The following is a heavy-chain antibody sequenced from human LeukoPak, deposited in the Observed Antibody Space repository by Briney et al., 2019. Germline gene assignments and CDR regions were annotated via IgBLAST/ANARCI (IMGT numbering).Heavy chain of an antibody. CDR3: AKDTTLYSDY. CDR2: IKQDGNEK. V-gene: IGHV3-7*03. J-gene: IGHJ4*02. Sequence: GGSLRLSCAASGFTFSSYWMSWVRQAPGKGLEWVANIKQDGNEKYYVDSVKGRFTISRDNAKNSLYLQMNSLRAEDTAVYYCAKDTTLYSDYWGQETLVTVSS. D-gene: IGHD2/OR15-2a*01. CDR1: GFTFSSYW.